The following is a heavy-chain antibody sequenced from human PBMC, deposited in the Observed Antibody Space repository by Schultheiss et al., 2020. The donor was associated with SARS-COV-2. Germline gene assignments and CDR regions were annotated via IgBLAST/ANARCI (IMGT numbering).Heavy chain of an antibody. CDR2: MNPNSGNT. J-gene: IGHJ6*02. V-gene: IGHV1-8*01. Sequence: ASVKVSCKASGYTFTSYDINWVRQATGQGLEWMGWMNPNSGNTGYAQKFQGRVTITADESTSTAYMELSSLRSEDTAVYYCATGGNYYYYGMDVWGQGTTVTVSS. CDR1: GYTFTSYD. CDR3: ATGGNYYYYGMDV.